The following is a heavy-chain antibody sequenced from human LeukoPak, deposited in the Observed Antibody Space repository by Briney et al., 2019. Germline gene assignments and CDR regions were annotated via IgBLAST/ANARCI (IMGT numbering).Heavy chain of an antibody. CDR3: ARGFVPDSSGYLWDY. Sequence: GGSLRLSCAASGFTFSSYAMHWVRQAPGKGLEWVAVISYDGSNKYYADSVKGRFTISRDNSKNTLYLQMNSLRSEDTAVYYCARGFVPDSSGYLWDYWGQGTLVTVSS. V-gene: IGHV3-30-3*01. D-gene: IGHD3-22*01. CDR2: ISYDGSNK. J-gene: IGHJ4*02. CDR1: GFTFSSYA.